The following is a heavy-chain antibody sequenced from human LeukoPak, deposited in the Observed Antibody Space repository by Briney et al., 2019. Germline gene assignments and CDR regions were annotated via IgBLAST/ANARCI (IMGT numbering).Heavy chain of an antibody. J-gene: IGHJ4*02. V-gene: IGHV4-59*08. D-gene: IGHD5-24*01. CDR1: GGSISSYY. CDR3: ARHRAEMATKSFDD. CDR2: IYYSGST. Sequence: SETLSLTCTVSGGSISSYYWSWIRQPPGKGLEWIAYIYYSGSTNYNPSLKSRVTISVDTSKNQFSLKLSSVSAADTTVYYCARHRAEMATKSFDDWGQGTLVTVSS.